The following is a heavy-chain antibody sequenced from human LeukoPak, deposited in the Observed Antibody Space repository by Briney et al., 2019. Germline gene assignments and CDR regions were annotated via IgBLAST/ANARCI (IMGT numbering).Heavy chain of an antibody. CDR2: IYHSGST. CDR3: ASLTVTENYYGMDV. V-gene: IGHV4-4*02. Sequence: SETLSLTCAVSGGSISSSNWWSWVRQPPGKGLEWIGEIYHSGSTNYNPSLKSRVTISVDTSKNQFSLKLSSVTAADTAVYYCASLTVTENYYGMDVWGQGTTVTVSS. J-gene: IGHJ6*02. CDR1: GGSISSSNW. D-gene: IGHD4-11*01.